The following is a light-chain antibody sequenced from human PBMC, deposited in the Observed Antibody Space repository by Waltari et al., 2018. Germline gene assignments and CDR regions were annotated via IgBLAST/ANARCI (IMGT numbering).Light chain of an antibody. Sequence: SALTQPPSASGSPGQSVTISCTGTSSDVGDYVPWYQQHPGKAPKLMISEVTKRPSGVPDRFSGSKSGNTASLTVSGLQAEDEADYYCSSYAGSNNLVFGGGTKLTVL. CDR2: EVT. J-gene: IGLJ2*01. V-gene: IGLV2-8*01. CDR3: SSYAGSNNLV. CDR1: SSDVGDY.